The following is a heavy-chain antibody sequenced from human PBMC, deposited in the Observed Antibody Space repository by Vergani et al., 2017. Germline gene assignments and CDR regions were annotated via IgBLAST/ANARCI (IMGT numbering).Heavy chain of an antibody. CDR2: INPNSGGT. CDR1: GYTFTGYY. V-gene: IGHV1-2*02. Sequence: QVQLVQSGAEVKKPGASVKVSCKASGYTFTGYYMHWVRQAPGQGLEWMGWINPNSGGTNYAQKFPGRVTMTSDTSISTAYMELSRLRSDDTAVYYCARGKVRGVIWSGMDVWGQGTTVTVSS. J-gene: IGHJ6*02. CDR3: ARGKVRGVIWSGMDV. D-gene: IGHD3-10*01.